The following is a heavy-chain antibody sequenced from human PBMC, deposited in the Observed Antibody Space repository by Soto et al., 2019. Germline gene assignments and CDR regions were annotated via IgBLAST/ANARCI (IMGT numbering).Heavy chain of an antibody. CDR3: ARDPITMVLVVNYSASYEMDT. CDR2: IIPIFGTA. CDR1: GGTFSSYA. D-gene: IGHD3-10*01. J-gene: IGHJ6*02. Sequence: SVKVSCKASGGTFSSYAISWVRQAPGQGLEWMGGIIPIFGTANYAQKFQGRVTITADESTSTAYMELSSLRSEDTAVYYCARDPITMVLVVNYSASYEMDTWCQGTTVTVSS. V-gene: IGHV1-69*13.